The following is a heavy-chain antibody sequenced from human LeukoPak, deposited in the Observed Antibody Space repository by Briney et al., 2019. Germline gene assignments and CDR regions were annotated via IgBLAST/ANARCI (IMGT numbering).Heavy chain of an antibody. CDR2: INYSGST. V-gene: IGHV4-59*01. J-gene: IGHJ4*02. CDR1: GFTFSSYE. D-gene: IGHD5-18*01. Sequence: GSLRLSCAVSGFTFSSYEMNWVRQAPGKGLEWIGYINYSGSTNYNPSLKSRVTISEDTSKNQFSLKLSSVTAADTAVYYCARGRYNYALEDYFDYWGQGTLVTVSS. CDR3: ARGRYNYALEDYFDY.